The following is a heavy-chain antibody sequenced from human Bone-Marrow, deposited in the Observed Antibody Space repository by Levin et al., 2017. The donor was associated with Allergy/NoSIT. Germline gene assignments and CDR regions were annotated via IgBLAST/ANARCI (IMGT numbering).Heavy chain of an antibody. CDR2: ISHDGNIG. V-gene: IGHV3-30-3*01. CDR3: ARENYYESGVYAGAFDI. Sequence: GGSLRLSCEASGFTFSSYFLHWVRQAPGKGLEWLTFISHDGNIGYADSVRGRFTISRDNPRNTLYLQMTNLRPEDTAVYYCARENYYESGVYAGAFDIWGQGTMVIVSS. CDR1: GFTFSSYF. J-gene: IGHJ3*02. D-gene: IGHD3-10*01.